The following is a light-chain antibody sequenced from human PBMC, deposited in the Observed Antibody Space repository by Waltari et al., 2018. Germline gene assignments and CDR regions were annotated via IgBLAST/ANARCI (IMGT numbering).Light chain of an antibody. CDR3: ASYTKTSTLI. J-gene: IGLJ2*01. CDR2: NVN. V-gene: IGLV2-14*03. Sequence: QSALTQPASVSGSPGQSITVPCTGPSSDVGAYHYVQWYQQHPGKAPRLIIYNVNSWPSGVSRRFSGSKSDNTASLTISGLQAEDEADYYCASYTKTSTLIFGGGTRLTVL. CDR1: SSDVGAYHY.